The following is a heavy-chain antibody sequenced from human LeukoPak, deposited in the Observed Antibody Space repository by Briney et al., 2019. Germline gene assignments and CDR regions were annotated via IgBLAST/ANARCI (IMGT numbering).Heavy chain of an antibody. Sequence: PGGSLRLSCAASGFSFSYYHMAWIRQAPGQGLEWVSFIATESSYTKYADSVEGRFTISRDDSKNSLYLQMNSLRAEDTAMYYCARDFPTTRNFDDWGQGTLVTVSS. CDR2: IATESSYT. D-gene: IGHD1-1*01. V-gene: IGHV3-11*06. CDR1: GFSFSYYH. CDR3: ARDFPTTRNFDD. J-gene: IGHJ4*02.